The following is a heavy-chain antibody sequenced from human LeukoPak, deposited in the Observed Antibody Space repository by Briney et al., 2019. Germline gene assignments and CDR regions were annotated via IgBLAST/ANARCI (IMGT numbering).Heavy chain of an antibody. D-gene: IGHD6-19*01. CDR3: ARVSSGWYGYYFDY. Sequence: PGGSLRLSCAASGFTFSIYAMHWVRQAPGKGLEWVAVIPYDGSNKYYADSVKGRFTISRDNSKNTLYLQMNSLRAEDTAVYYCARVSSGWYGYYFDYWGQGTLVTVSS. V-gene: IGHV3-30-3*01. CDR1: GFTFSIYA. CDR2: IPYDGSNK. J-gene: IGHJ4*02.